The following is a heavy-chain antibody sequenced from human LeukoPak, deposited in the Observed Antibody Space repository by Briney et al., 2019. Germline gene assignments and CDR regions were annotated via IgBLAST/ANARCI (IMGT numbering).Heavy chain of an antibody. CDR2: IKQDGSEK. V-gene: IGHV3-7*03. CDR3: ARMGERGDYFDY. J-gene: IGHJ4*02. D-gene: IGHD1-26*01. CDR1: GFTFSSYW. Sequence: GGSLRLSCAASGFTFSSYWMSWVRQAPGKGLEWVANIKQDGSEKYYVDSVKGRFTISRDNSKNTLYLQMNSLRAEDTAVYYCARMGERGDYFDYWGQGTLVTVSS.